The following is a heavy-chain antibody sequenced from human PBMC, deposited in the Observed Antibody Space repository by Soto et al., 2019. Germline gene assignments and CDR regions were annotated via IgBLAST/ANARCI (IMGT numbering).Heavy chain of an antibody. V-gene: IGHV1-2*02. D-gene: IGHD3-9*01. CDR1: GYAFTGYY. J-gene: IGHJ3*02. CDR3: ARGRAEWLFAFDI. CDR2: INPNSGGT. Sequence: ASVKVSCKASGYAFTGYYMHWVRQAPGQGLEWMGWINPNSGGTNYAQKFQGRVTMTRDTSISTAYMELSRLRSDDTAVYYCARGRAEWLFAFDIWGQGTMVTVSS.